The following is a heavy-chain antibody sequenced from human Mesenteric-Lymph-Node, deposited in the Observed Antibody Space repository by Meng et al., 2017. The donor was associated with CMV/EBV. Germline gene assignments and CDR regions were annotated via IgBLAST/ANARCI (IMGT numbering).Heavy chain of an antibody. Sequence: ASGVTFSSHGLTWVRQAPGQGLEWMGRLTPMFRTTNYAQKVRGRVTITEDRSMTTVYMELNNLTAEDTAVYYCARLWVGEEGADVKWGQGTLVTVSS. CDR2: LTPMFRTT. CDR3: ARLWVGEEGADVK. V-gene: IGHV1-69*06. CDR1: GVTFSSHG. J-gene: IGHJ4*02. D-gene: IGHD3-10*01.